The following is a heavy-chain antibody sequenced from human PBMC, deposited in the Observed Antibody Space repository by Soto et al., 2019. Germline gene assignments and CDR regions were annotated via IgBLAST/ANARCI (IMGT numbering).Heavy chain of an antibody. D-gene: IGHD3-16*01. CDR2: IYYSGST. CDR3: ASQRSMITFRGDHDAFDI. J-gene: IGHJ3*02. Sequence: QVQLQESGPGLVKPSETLSLTCTVSGGSISSYYWSWIRQPPGKGLEWIGYIYYSGSTNYNPSLKSRVTISVDTSKNQFSLKLSSVTAADTAVYYCASQRSMITFRGDHDAFDIWGQGTMVTVSS. CDR1: GGSISSYY. V-gene: IGHV4-59*01.